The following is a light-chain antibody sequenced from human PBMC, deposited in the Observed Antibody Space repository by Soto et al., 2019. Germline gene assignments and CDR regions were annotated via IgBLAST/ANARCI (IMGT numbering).Light chain of an antibody. CDR1: QSVSSSN. V-gene: IGKV3-20*01. Sequence: IVLTPSPGTLSLSPGERATLSCRASQSVSSSNLAWYQQKPGQAPRLLIYGASSRATGIPDRFSGSGSGTDFTLSISRLEPEDFAVYYCQKYGSSPRVTFGGGTKVDIK. J-gene: IGKJ4*02. CDR2: GAS. CDR3: QKYGSSPRVT.